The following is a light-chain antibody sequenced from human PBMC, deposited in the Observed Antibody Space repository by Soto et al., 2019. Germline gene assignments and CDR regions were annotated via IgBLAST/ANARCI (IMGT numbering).Light chain of an antibody. CDR2: GAS. CDR1: QGISIY. V-gene: IGKV1-27*01. Sequence: DIQMTQSPSSLSASVGDRVTITCRASQGISIYLAWYQQKPGKVPKFLIYGASTLQSGVPSRFSGSGSGTDFTLTIPSLQAEDVAPYYCQTYYSGLFTFGPGTKVDIK. CDR3: QTYYSGLFT. J-gene: IGKJ3*01.